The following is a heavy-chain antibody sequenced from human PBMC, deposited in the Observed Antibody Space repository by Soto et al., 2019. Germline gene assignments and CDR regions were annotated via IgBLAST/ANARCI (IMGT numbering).Heavy chain of an antibody. CDR1: GGTISSWY. Sequence: QVQLQESGPGLVKPSETLSLTCTVSGGTISSWYWSWIRQPPRKGLEWIGYIYYSGSTNCNPSLKSRVTISVDTSKNQFSLKLSSVTAADTAVYYGARRYGSAIDYWGQGTLVTVSS. J-gene: IGHJ4*02. CDR2: IYYSGST. D-gene: IGHD1-26*01. CDR3: ARRYGSAIDY. V-gene: IGHV4-59*08.